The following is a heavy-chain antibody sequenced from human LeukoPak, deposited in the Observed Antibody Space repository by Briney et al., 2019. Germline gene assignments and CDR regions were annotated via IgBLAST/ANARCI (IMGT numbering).Heavy chain of an antibody. Sequence: PSETLSLTCTVSGGSISSGRYYWSCIRQPAGKGLEWIVRIYTSGSTNYNPSLKSRVTISVDTAKNQCSLKLSSVTAADTAVYYCTRDGGRDGYNLFDYWGQGTLVSVPS. CDR1: GGSISSGRYY. D-gene: IGHD5-24*01. V-gene: IGHV4-61*02. CDR3: TRDGGRDGYNLFDY. J-gene: IGHJ4*02. CDR2: IYTSGST.